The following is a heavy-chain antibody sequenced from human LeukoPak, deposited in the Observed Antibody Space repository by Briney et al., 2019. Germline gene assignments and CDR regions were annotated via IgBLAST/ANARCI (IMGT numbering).Heavy chain of an antibody. CDR2: IGAYNGNT. CDR1: GYTFTSYG. V-gene: IGHV1-18*01. Sequence: ASVKVSCKASGYTFTSYGISWVRQAPGQGLEWMGWIGAYNGNTNYAQKLQGRVTMTTDTSTSTAYMELRSLRSDDTAVYYCARMQLARHYYYGMDVWGQGTTVTVSS. CDR3: ARMQLARHYYYGMDV. J-gene: IGHJ6*02. D-gene: IGHD6-6*01.